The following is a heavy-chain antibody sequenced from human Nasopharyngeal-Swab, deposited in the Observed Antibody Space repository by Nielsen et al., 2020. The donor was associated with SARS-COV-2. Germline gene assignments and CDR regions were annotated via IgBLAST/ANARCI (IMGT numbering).Heavy chain of an antibody. V-gene: IGHV3-23*01. CDR3: AKGLWFGELLSGLNY. CDR2: ISGSGGST. D-gene: IGHD3-10*01. J-gene: IGHJ4*02. CDR1: GFTVSSNY. Sequence: GGSLRLSCAASGFTVSSNYMSWVRQAPGKGLEWVSAISGSGGSTYYADSVKGRFTISRDNSKNTLYLQMNSLRAEDTAVYYCAKGLWFGELLSGLNYWGQGTLVTVSS.